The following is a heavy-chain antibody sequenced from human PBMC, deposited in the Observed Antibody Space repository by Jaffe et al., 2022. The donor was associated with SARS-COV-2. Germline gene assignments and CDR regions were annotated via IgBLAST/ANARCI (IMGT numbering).Heavy chain of an antibody. CDR2: IIPILGIA. Sequence: QVQLVQSGAEVKKPGSSVKVSCKASGGTFSSYTISWVRQAPGQGLEWMGRIIPILGIANYAQKFQGRVTITADKSTSTAYMELSSLRSEDTAVYYCASCLTYDFWSGYYVDYYGMDVWGQGTTVTVSS. J-gene: IGHJ6*02. V-gene: IGHV1-69*02. D-gene: IGHD3-3*01. CDR3: ASCLTYDFWSGYYVDYYGMDV. CDR1: GGTFSSYT.